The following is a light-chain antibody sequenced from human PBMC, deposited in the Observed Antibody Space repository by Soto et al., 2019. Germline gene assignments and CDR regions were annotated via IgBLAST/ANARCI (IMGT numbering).Light chain of an antibody. CDR2: DSF. J-gene: IGKJ5*01. CDR1: QSLSSSY. V-gene: IGKV3-20*01. Sequence: EIVLTQSPGTLSLSPGERATLSCRASQSLSSSYLAWYQQKPSQAPRLLIYDSFNRATGIPDRFSGSGSGTDFTLTISRLEPEDSAVYYCQQYGSLITFGQGTRLEIK. CDR3: QQYGSLIT.